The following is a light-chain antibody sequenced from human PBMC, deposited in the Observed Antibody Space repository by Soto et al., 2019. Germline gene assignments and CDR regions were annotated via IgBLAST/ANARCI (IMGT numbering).Light chain of an antibody. CDR2: GAS. J-gene: IGKJ3*01. V-gene: IGKV3D-15*01. CDR1: QSLNRN. Sequence: EILMTQSPATLSVSPGERATLSCRASQSLNRNLAWYQQKPGQAPRLIIYGASTRASGIPARFSGSGSGTEFTLTISSLQSEEFALYYCQHYNDWPPAFTFVPVTKVDL. CDR3: QHYNDWPPAFT.